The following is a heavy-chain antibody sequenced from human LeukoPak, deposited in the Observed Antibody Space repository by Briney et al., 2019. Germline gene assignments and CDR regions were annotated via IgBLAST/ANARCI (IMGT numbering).Heavy chain of an antibody. CDR2: INHSGST. Sequence: SETLSLTCAVYGGSFSGYYWSWIRQPPGKGLEWIGEINHSGSTNYNPSLKSRVTISVDTSKNQFSLKLSSVTAADTAVYYCAMGMEGGNFNWFDPWGQGTLVTVSS. CDR3: AMGMEGGNFNWFDP. J-gene: IGHJ5*02. V-gene: IGHV4-34*01. CDR1: GGSFSGYY. D-gene: IGHD4-23*01.